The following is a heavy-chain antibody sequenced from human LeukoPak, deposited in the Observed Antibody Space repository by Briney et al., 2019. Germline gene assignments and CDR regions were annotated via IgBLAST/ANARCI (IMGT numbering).Heavy chain of an antibody. CDR2: IYTSGST. CDR3: ARDEIAAAGNLGWFDP. V-gene: IGHV4-61*02. Sequence: PSETLSLTCTVSGGSISSGSYYWSWIRQPAGKGLEWIGRIYTSGSTNYNPSLKSRVTISVDTSKNQFSLKLSSVTAADTAVYYCARDEIAAAGNLGWFDPWGQGTLVTVSS. D-gene: IGHD6-13*01. CDR1: GGSISSGSYY. J-gene: IGHJ5*02.